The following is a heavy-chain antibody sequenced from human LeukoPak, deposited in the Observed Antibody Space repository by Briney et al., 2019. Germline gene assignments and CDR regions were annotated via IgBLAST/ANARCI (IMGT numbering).Heavy chain of an antibody. CDR2: ISGSGGGT. D-gene: IGHD3-22*01. CDR3: AKRGVVIRVILVGFHKEAYYFDS. Sequence: GGSLRLSCAVSGITLSKYGMSWVRQAPGKGLEWVAGISGSGGGTNYADAVKGRFTISRDNRKNTLHLQMNSLRAEDTAVYFCAKRGVVIRVILVGFHKEAYYFDSWGQGALVIVSS. CDR1: GITLSKYG. J-gene: IGHJ4*02. V-gene: IGHV3-23*01.